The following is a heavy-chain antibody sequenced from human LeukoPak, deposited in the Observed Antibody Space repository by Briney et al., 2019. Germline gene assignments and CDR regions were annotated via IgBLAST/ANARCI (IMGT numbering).Heavy chain of an antibody. Sequence: GGSLRLSRAASGFTFSSYAMHWVRQAPGKGLEWVAVISYDGSNKYYADSVKGRFTISRDNSKNTLYLQMNSLRAEDTAAYYCARDAPGAYYEYWGQGTLVTVSS. V-gene: IGHV3-30-3*01. CDR3: ARDAPGAYYEY. CDR2: ISYDGSNK. D-gene: IGHD7-27*01. CDR1: GFTFSSYA. J-gene: IGHJ4*02.